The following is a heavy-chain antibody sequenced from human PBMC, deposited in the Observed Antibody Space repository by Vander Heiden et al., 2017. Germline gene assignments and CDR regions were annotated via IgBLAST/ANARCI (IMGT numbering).Heavy chain of an antibody. CDR1: GFTFSSYG. Sequence: QVQLVEPGRGVVQPGRPLRLSCAASGFTFSSYGMHWVRQAPGKGLEWVAVIWYDGSNKYYADSVKGRFTISRDNSKNTLYLQMNSLRAEDTAVYYCARDWGYGGKNIDYWGQGTLVTVSS. J-gene: IGHJ4*02. V-gene: IGHV3-33*01. CDR3: ARDWGYGGKNIDY. CDR2: IWYDGSNK. D-gene: IGHD4-17*01.